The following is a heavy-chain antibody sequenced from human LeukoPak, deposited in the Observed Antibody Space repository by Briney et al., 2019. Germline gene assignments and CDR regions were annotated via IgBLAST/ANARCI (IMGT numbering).Heavy chain of an antibody. V-gene: IGHV1-18*01. D-gene: IGHD6-13*01. J-gene: IGHJ3*02. Sequence: GASVKVSCKASGYTFTSYGISWVRQAPGQGLEWMGWISAYNGNTNYAQKLQGRVTMTTDTSTSTAYMELRSLRSDDTAVYYCPRVGYISSWRVVSAFAIWPQDPMVSVPS. CDR3: PRVGYISSWRVVSAFAI. CDR1: GYTFTSYG. CDR2: ISAYNGNT.